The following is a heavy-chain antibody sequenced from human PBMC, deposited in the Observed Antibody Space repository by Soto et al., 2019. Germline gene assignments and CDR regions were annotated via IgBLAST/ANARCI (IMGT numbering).Heavy chain of an antibody. J-gene: IGHJ3*02. D-gene: IGHD3-10*01. CDR2: INHSGST. CDR3: ARRHYYGSGSYYNQRKLNAFDI. Sequence: PSETLSLTCAVYGGSFSGYYWSWIRQPPGKGLEWIGEINHSGSTNYNPSLKSRVTISVDTSKNQFSLKLSSVTAADTAVYYCARRHYYGSGSYYNQRKLNAFDIWGQGTMVTVS. V-gene: IGHV4-34*01. CDR1: GGSFSGYY.